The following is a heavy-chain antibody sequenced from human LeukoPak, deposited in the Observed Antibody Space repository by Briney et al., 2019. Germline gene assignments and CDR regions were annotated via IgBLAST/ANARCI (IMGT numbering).Heavy chain of an antibody. CDR2: ISWNSGSI. V-gene: IGHV3-9*01. Sequence: PGRSLRLSCAASGFTFDDYAMHWVRQAPGKGLEWVSGISWNSGSIGYADSVKGRFTISRDNAKNSLYLQMNSLRAEDTALYYCAKDCYSSSSEIDYWGQGTLVTVSS. CDR3: AKDCYSSSSEIDY. D-gene: IGHD6-6*01. CDR1: GFTFDDYA. J-gene: IGHJ4*02.